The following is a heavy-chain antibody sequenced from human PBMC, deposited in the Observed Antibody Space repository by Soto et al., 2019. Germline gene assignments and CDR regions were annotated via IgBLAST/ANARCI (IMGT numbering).Heavy chain of an antibody. D-gene: IGHD6-6*01. Sequence: ASVKVSCKASGYTFTDYYLHWVRQAPGQGLEWMGWINSKNGDTTYAQRFQDRVTMTRDTAISTAYMELTSLRSDDTAVYYCAKQTLAREFSYWGQGTLLNVFS. CDR2: INSKNGDT. J-gene: IGHJ4*02. CDR1: GYTFTDYY. CDR3: AKQTLAREFSY. V-gene: IGHV1-2*02.